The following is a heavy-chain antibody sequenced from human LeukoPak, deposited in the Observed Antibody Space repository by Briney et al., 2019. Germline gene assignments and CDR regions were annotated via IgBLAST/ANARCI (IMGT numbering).Heavy chain of an antibody. V-gene: IGHV3-23*01. D-gene: IGHD6-19*01. CDR3: AKDRGWYWGKDFDY. CDR1: GFTFSSYA. J-gene: IGHJ4*02. Sequence: GGSLRLSCAACGFTFSSYAMRWVRQTPGRGLEWVSSISGSGGSTYYADSVRGRFTISRDNSKNTLYLQVNSLRAEDTAGYYCAKDRGWYWGKDFDYWGQGTLVTVP. CDR2: ISGSGGST.